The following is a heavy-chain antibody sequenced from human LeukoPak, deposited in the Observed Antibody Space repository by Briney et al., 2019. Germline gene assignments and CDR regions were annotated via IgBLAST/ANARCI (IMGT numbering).Heavy chain of an antibody. CDR3: AKDGAVAGRTYED. CDR1: GITFSNAW. J-gene: IGHJ4*02. CDR2: ISGSGGST. Sequence: PGGSLRLSCAASGITFSNAWMTWVRQAPGKGLEWVSAISGSGGSTYYADSVKGRFTISRDNSKNTLYLQMNSLRAEDTAVYYCAKDGAVAGRTYEDWGQGTLVTVSS. D-gene: IGHD6-19*01. V-gene: IGHV3-23*01.